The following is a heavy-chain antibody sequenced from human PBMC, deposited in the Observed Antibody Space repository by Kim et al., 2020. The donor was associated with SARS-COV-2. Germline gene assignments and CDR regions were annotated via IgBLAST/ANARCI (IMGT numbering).Heavy chain of an antibody. CDR3: ARGFFRDGFDV. CDR2: ISSDGMIT. V-gene: IGHV3-74*01. Sequence: GGSLRLFCFFFLFIFNIFFLTFFLSSPFSLLVWVSRISSDGMITNYSVFLNGRFTMSSDNAENTLYLQMNSLRAEDTAVYYCARGFFRDGFDVWGQGTTVTVSS. CDR1: LFIFNIFF. J-gene: IGHJ6*02. D-gene: IGHD3-10*01.